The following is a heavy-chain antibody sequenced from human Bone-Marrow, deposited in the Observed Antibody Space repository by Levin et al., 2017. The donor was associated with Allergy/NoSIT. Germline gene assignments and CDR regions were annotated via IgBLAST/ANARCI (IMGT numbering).Heavy chain of an antibody. Sequence: GGSLRLSCTASGFTFGDYPMSWFRQAPGKGLEWVGFIRSKAYGGTTEYAASVKGRFTISRDDSKSIAYLQMNSLKTEDTAVYYCTRDSCSSTRCETSYYYYMDVWGKGTTVTVSS. CDR1: GFTFGDYP. J-gene: IGHJ6*03. CDR2: IRSKAYGGTT. V-gene: IGHV3-49*03. CDR3: TRDSCSSTRCETSYYYYMDV. D-gene: IGHD2-2*01.